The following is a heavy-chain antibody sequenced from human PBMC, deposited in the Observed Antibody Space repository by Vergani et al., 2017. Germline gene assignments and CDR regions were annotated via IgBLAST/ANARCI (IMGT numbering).Heavy chain of an antibody. V-gene: IGHV1-69*04. D-gene: IGHD3-10*01. J-gene: IGHJ6*02. CDR3: ARDYSPDYGSGSYDYYYYGMDV. Sequence: QVQLVQSGAEVKKPGASVKVSCKASGGTFSSYAISWVRQAPGQGLEWMGRIIPILGIANYAQKFQGRVTITADKSTSTAYMELSSLRSEDTAVYYCARDYSPDYGSGSYDYYYYGMDVWGQGTTVTVSS. CDR2: IIPILGIA. CDR1: GGTFSSYA.